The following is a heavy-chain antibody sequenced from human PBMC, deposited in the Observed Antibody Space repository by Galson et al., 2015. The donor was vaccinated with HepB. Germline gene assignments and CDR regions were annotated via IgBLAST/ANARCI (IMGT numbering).Heavy chain of an antibody. V-gene: IGHV3-7*01. CDR1: VFSFGTYW. Sequence: SLRLSCAVSVFSFGTYWMSWVRQAPGKGLEWVANINQDGSEKYYTDSVKGRFAIFRGNAKNSLYLQINSLRAEDTAVYYCAREDRVRKFFYGMDVWGQGTTVTVSS. CDR3: AREDRVRKFFYGMDV. CDR2: INQDGSEK. J-gene: IGHJ6*02. D-gene: IGHD3-3*01.